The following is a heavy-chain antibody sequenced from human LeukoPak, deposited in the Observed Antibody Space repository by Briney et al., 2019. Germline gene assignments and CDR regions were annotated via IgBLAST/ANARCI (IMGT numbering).Heavy chain of an antibody. CDR1: GGPISSYY. Sequence: PSETLSHTCTVSGGPISSYYWSWIRQPPGKGLEWIGYIYYSGSTNYNPSLKSRVTISVDTSKNQFSLKLSSVTAADTAVYYCARWSAPDHDYWGQGTLVTVSS. CDR2: IYYSGST. J-gene: IGHJ4*02. D-gene: IGHD1-14*01. CDR3: ARWSAPDHDY. V-gene: IGHV4-59*01.